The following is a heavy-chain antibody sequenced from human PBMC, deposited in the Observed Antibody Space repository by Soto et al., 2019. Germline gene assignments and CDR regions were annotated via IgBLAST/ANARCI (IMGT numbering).Heavy chain of an antibody. CDR1: GFTFSSYA. CDR2: ISGSGGST. J-gene: IGHJ4*02. D-gene: IGHD2-2*01. CDR3: ANPPVGYCSSTSCPYYFDY. Sequence: GGSLRLSCAASGFTFSSYAMSWVRQAPGKGLEWVSAISGSGGSTYYADSVKGRFTISRDNSKNTLYLQMNSLRAEDTAVYYCANPPVGYCSSTSCPYYFDYWGQGTLVTVSS. V-gene: IGHV3-23*01.